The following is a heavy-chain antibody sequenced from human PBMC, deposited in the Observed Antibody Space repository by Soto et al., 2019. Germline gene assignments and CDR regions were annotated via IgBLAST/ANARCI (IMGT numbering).Heavy chain of an antibody. J-gene: IGHJ6*03. Sequence: QVPLVQSGAEVKEPGASVTVSCRASGDRFTDYYMHWVRQAPGQGLEWMGWINPNSGVTKYAQKFQGWVTMTRDTSIRTGYMQLSRLRFDDTAIYYCARESGGATATLDYYYFYMDVWGTGTTVTVSS. CDR1: GDRFTDYY. CDR3: ARESGGATATLDYYYFYMDV. V-gene: IGHV1-2*04. CDR2: INPNSGVT. D-gene: IGHD5-12*01.